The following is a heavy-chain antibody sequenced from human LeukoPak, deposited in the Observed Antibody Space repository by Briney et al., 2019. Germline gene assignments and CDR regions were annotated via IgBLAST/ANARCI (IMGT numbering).Heavy chain of an antibody. V-gene: IGHV1-46*01. CDR1: GFTFSSYA. CDR2: INPSGGST. CDR3: ARGTGLKAFDI. J-gene: IGHJ3*02. Sequence: KTGGSLRLSCAASGFTFSSYAMHWVRQAPGQGLEWMGIINPSGGSTIYAQKFQGRVTMTRDTSTSTVYMELSSLRSEDTAVYYCARGTGLKAFDIWGQGTMVTVSS. D-gene: IGHD3-10*01.